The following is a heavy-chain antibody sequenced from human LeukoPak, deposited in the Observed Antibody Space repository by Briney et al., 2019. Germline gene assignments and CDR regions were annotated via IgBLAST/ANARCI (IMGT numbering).Heavy chain of an antibody. V-gene: IGHV3-48*03. J-gene: IGHJ4*02. CDR1: GFTFSSYE. D-gene: IGHD5-24*01. Sequence: GGSLRLSCAASGFTFSSYEMNWVRQAPGKGLEWVSYISSSGSTIYYADSVKGRFTISRDNAKNSLYLQTNSLRAEDTAVYYCARARRDGYNLRYWGQGTLVTVSS. CDR3: ARARRDGYNLRY. CDR2: ISSSGSTI.